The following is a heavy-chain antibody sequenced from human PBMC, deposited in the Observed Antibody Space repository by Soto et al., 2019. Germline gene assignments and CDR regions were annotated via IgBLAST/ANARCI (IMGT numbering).Heavy chain of an antibody. D-gene: IGHD6-6*01. Sequence: PSETLSLTCTVSGGSISSYYWSWIRQPPGKGLEWIGYIYYSGSTNYNPSLKSRVTISVDTSKNQFSLKLSSVTAADTAVYYCASDTYSSSFDYWGQGTLVTVSS. CDR2: IYYSGST. CDR1: GGSISSYY. J-gene: IGHJ4*02. V-gene: IGHV4-59*01. CDR3: ASDTYSSSFDY.